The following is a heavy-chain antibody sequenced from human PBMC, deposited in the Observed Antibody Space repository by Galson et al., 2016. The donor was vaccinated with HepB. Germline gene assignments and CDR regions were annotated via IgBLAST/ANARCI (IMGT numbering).Heavy chain of an antibody. CDR3: ARERTKLECDP. D-gene: IGHD1-1*01. V-gene: IGHV3-23*01. Sequence: SLRLSCAASGFTFSSYAMTWVRQAPGKGLEWVSAIGGSGGSTYYADSVKGRFTISRDNSKNTLYLQMKSLRAEDTAIYYCARERTKLECDPWGQGTLVTVSS. CDR1: GFTFSSYA. CDR2: IGGSGGST. J-gene: IGHJ5*02.